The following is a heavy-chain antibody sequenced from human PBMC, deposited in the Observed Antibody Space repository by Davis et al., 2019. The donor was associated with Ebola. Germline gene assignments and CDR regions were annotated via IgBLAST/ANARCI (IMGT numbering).Heavy chain of an antibody. Sequence: ASVKVSCKASGYTFTGYYMHWVRQAPGQGLEWMGWINPNSGGTNYAQKFQGWVTMTRDTSISTAYMELSRLKSDDTAVYYCVRESVYYYGSGSYSYGMDVWGQGTTVTVSS. D-gene: IGHD3-10*01. CDR2: INPNSGGT. V-gene: IGHV1-2*04. J-gene: IGHJ6*02. CDR1: GYTFTGYY. CDR3: VRESVYYYGSGSYSYGMDV.